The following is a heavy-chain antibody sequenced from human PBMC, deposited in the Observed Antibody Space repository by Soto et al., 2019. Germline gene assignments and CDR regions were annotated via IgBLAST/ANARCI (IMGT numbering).Heavy chain of an antibody. J-gene: IGHJ5*02. D-gene: IGHD3-22*01. CDR3: AKGKHYCDSSGYLNWFDP. CDR1: GFTFSSYA. CDR2: ISGSGGST. Sequence: PGGSLRLSCAASGFTFSSYAMSWVRQAPGKGLEWVSAISGSGGSTYYADSVKGRFTISRDNSKNTLYLQMNSLRAEDTAVYYCAKGKHYCDSSGYLNWFDPWGQGTLVTVSS. V-gene: IGHV3-23*01.